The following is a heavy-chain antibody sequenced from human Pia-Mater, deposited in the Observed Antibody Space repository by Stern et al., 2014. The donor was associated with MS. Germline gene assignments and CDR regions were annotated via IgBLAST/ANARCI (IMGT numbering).Heavy chain of an antibody. V-gene: IGHV4-31*03. CDR2: IYYSGST. D-gene: IGHD4-17*01. J-gene: IGHJ4*02. Sequence: QVQLGQSGPGLVKPSQTLSLTCTVSGGSISSGGYYWSWIRQHPGKGLEWIGYIYYSGSTYYNPSLKSRVTISVDTSKNQFSLKLSSVTAADTAVYYCARAPDYGAYVDYWGQGTLVTVSS. CDR3: ARAPDYGAYVDY. CDR1: GGSISSGGYY.